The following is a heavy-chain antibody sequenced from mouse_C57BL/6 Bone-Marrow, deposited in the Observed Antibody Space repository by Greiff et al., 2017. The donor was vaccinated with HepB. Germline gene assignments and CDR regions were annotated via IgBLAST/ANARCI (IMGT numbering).Heavy chain of an antibody. CDR1: GFTFSDYY. CDR3: ARRENWAYYAMDY. Sequence: EVQRVESGGGLVQPGGSLKLSCAASGFTFSDYYMYWVRQTPEKRLEWVAYISNGGGSTYYPDTVKGRFTISRDNAKNTLYLQMSRLKSEDTAMYYCARRENWAYYAMDYWGQGTSVTVSS. D-gene: IGHD4-1*01. CDR2: ISNGGGST. V-gene: IGHV5-12*01. J-gene: IGHJ4*01.